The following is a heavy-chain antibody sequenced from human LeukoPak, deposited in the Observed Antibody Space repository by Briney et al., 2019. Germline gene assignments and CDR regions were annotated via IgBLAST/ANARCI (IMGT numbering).Heavy chain of an antibody. D-gene: IGHD3-10*02. V-gene: IGHV4-39*01. CDR3: ARNVTSGYFDY. J-gene: IGHJ4*02. CDR1: GGSFTWTPHY. CDR2: VYYSGST. Sequence: PSETLSLTCGVSGGSFTWTPHYWAWIRQPPGKDLEWIGSVYYSGSTSYSPSLKSRVTIAVDRSQSRFSLRLTSVTGADTAVYYCARNVTSGYFDYWGPGTLVTVSS.